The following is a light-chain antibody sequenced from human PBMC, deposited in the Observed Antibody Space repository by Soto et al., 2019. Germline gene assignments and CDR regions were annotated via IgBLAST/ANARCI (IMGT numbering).Light chain of an antibody. CDR3: QQCGSSPQT. CDR2: DAS. CDR1: QSMTSSF. V-gene: IGKV3-20*01. J-gene: IGKJ1*01. Sequence: EIVLTQSPGTLSLSPGERATLSCRASQSMTSSFLAWYQQKRGQAPRLLIYDASSRATGIPARFSGSGSGTDFTLTISRLEPEDFAVYFCQQCGSSPQTFGQGTKVEIK.